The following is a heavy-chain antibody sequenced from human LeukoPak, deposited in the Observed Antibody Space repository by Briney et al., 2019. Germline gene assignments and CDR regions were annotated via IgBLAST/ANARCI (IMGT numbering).Heavy chain of an antibody. CDR2: INHSGST. Sequence: SSETLSLTCAVYGGSFSGYYWSWIRQPPGKGLEWIGEINHSGSTNYNPSLKSRVTLSVDTSKNQFSLKLSSETAADTAVYYCAREKIAAAGPRGYFDYWGQGTLVTVSS. D-gene: IGHD6-13*01. V-gene: IGHV4-34*01. CDR1: GGSFSGYY. J-gene: IGHJ4*02. CDR3: AREKIAAAGPRGYFDY.